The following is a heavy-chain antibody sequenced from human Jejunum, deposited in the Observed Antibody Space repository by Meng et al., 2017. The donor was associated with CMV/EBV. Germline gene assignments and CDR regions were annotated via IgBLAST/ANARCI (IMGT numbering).Heavy chain of an antibody. Sequence: RPSCAASGFTFTNSWMHWVRQAPGKGLVWVSRIKSDGGTTYADFVKGRFTISRDNAKNTLYLQMNSLRPDDTAVYYCVRDTSSWPWGQGTLVTVSS. D-gene: IGHD6-13*01. CDR2: IKSDGGT. V-gene: IGHV3-74*01. CDR3: VRDTSSWP. CDR1: GFTFTNSW. J-gene: IGHJ5*02.